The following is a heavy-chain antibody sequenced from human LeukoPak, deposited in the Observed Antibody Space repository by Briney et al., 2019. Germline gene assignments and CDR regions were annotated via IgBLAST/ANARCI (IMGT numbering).Heavy chain of an antibody. D-gene: IGHD5-18*01. CDR3: ARENDRYGRIDY. CDR2: VSNSGRT. CDR1: GGSISSYY. J-gene: IGHJ4*02. V-gene: IGHV4-59*01. Sequence: SETLSLTCRVSGGSISSYYWGWIRQPPGKRLQWIGYVSNSGRTDYNPSLKSRVTISIGTSRNQFSLRLRSVTAADTAVYFCARENDRYGRIDYWGRGTLVTVTS.